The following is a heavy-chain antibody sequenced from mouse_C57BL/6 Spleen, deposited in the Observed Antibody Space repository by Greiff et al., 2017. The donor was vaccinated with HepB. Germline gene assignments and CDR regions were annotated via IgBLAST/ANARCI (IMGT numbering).Heavy chain of an antibody. Sequence: QVQLMESGAELVKPGASVKLSCTASGFTFTEYTIPWVHQRSGQGLEWIGWFYPGGGSIKYNEKFKDKATFTEDKSSSTVYMELSRLTSEDSAVYFCARHEATWYFDYWGQGTTLTVSS. CDR1: GFTFTEYT. J-gene: IGHJ2*01. CDR2: FYPGGGSI. V-gene: IGHV1-62-2*01. CDR3: ARHEATWYFDY.